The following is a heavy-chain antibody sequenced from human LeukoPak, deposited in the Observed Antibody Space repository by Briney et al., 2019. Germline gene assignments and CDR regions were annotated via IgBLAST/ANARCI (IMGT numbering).Heavy chain of an antibody. V-gene: IGHV4-59*01. CDR3: ARGNYYGSRLDV. CDR1: GASISSYY. Sequence: SSETLSLTCTVSGASISSYYWSWIRQPPGKGLEWIGYIYYSGSTNYNPSLKSRVTISVDTSKNQFSVKLSSVAAADTAVYYCARGNYYGSRLDVWGKGTTVTISS. J-gene: IGHJ6*04. CDR2: IYYSGST. D-gene: IGHD3-10*01.